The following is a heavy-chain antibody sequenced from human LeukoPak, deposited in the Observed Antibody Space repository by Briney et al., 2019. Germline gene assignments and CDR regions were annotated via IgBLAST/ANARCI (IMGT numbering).Heavy chain of an antibody. V-gene: IGHV4-59*01. CDR1: GGSISSYY. Sequence: SETLSLTCTVSGGSISSYYWSWIRQPPGKGLEWIGYIYYSGSTNYNPSLKSRVTISVDTSKNQFSLKLSSVTAADTAVYYCARTPWDWDSSVYYYDYGGQETRATFPS. D-gene: IGHD3-22*01. CDR3: ARTPWDWDSSVYYYDY. CDR2: IYYSGST. J-gene: IGHJ4*02.